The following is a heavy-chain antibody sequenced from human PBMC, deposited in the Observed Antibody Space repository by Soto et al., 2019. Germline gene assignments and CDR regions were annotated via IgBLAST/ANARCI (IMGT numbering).Heavy chain of an antibody. D-gene: IGHD4-17*01. V-gene: IGHV4-39*01. CDR2: MYYSGST. CDR3: ARVHGGTVTTRYYYGMDV. Sequence: SETLSLTCTFSGGSISSSNYFWGWIRQPPGKGLEWIGSMYYSGSTYYNPSLKSRVTISVDTSKNQFSLKLSSVTAADTAVYYCARVHGGTVTTRYYYGMDVWGQGTTVTVSS. CDR1: GGSISSSNYF. J-gene: IGHJ6*02.